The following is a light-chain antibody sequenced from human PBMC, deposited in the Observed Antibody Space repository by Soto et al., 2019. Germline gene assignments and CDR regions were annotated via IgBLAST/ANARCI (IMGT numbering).Light chain of an antibody. CDR2: EVS. V-gene: IGLV2-8*01. Sequence: QSVLTQPPSASGSPGQSVTISCTGTSSDVGGYNYVSWYQHHPGKAPKLMIYEVSKRPSGVPVRFSGSKSGNTASLTVSGLQAEDEADYYCSSYAGSNNPVVFGGGTKLTVL. CDR1: SSDVGGYNY. J-gene: IGLJ2*01. CDR3: SSYAGSNNPVV.